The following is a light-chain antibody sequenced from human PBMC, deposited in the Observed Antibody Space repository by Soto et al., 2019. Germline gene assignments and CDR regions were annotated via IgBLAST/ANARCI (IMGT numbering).Light chain of an antibody. CDR3: QQASSFPIT. CDR1: QEIGSV. J-gene: IGKJ5*01. Sequence: DVGVTKYPSSFFAFVGDRFTTPGGASQEIGSVLAWYQHKPGRTPEVLIHGASRLHSGVPSRFSGSGSGTDFTLTINSLQSEDFATYYCQQASSFPITFGQGTRLEI. CDR2: GAS. V-gene: IGKV1D-12*01.